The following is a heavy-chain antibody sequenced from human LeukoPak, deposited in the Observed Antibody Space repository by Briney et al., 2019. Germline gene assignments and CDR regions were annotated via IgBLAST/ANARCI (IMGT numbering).Heavy chain of an antibody. Sequence: GGSLRLSCAASGFTFSSYWMTWVRQAPGKGLEWVAFIRYDGSNKNYADSVKGRFTISRDNAKNSLYLQMNSLRAEDTAVYYCAELGITMIGGVWGKGTTVTISS. CDR3: AELGITMIGGV. D-gene: IGHD3-10*02. V-gene: IGHV3-30*02. J-gene: IGHJ6*04. CDR2: IRYDGSNK. CDR1: GFTFSSYW.